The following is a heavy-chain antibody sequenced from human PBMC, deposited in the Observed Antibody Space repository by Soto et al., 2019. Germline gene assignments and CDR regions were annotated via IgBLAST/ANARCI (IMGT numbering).Heavy chain of an antibody. CDR1: GGSISSSSYY. J-gene: IGHJ6*03. CDR3: ARTPYSSSPGGFYYYYYYMDV. D-gene: IGHD6-6*01. V-gene: IGHV4-39*01. Sequence: QLQLQESGPGLVKPSETLSLTCTVSGGSISSSSYYWGWIRQPPGKGLEWIGSIYYSGSTYYNPSLKSRVTISVDTSKTQFSLKLSSVTAANTAVYYCARTPYSSSPGGFYYYYYYMDVWGKGTTVTVSS. CDR2: IYYSGST.